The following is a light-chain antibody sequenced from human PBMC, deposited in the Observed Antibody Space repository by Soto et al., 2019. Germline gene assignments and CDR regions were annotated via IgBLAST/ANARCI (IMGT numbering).Light chain of an antibody. CDR3: AAWDDSLSGWV. V-gene: IGLV1-47*01. Sequence: QSALTQPPSACGTPGQRVTISCSGSSSNIGSNYVYWYQQLPGTAPKLLIYRNNQRPSGVPDRFSGSKSGTSASLAISGLRSEDEADYYCAAWDDSLSGWVFGGGTKLTAL. J-gene: IGLJ3*02. CDR1: SSNIGSNY. CDR2: RNN.